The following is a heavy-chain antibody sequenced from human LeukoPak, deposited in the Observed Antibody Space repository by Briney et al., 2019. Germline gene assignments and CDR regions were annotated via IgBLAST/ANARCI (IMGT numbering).Heavy chain of an antibody. CDR1: GYSFTSYW. CDR3: ATVPRIPAVGNTEYFQY. D-gene: IGHD6-13*01. Sequence: GEPLKISCKGSGYSFTSYWIAWVRQMPEKGLEWMGIVNPADSDTRYSPSFQGQVTISVDKSISTAYLQWSSLQASDTAMYYCATVPRIPAVGNTEYFQYWGQGTLVTVSS. CDR2: VNPADSDT. V-gene: IGHV5-51*01. J-gene: IGHJ1*01.